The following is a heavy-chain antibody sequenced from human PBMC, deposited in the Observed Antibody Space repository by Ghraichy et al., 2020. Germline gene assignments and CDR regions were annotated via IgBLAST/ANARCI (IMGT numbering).Heavy chain of an antibody. J-gene: IGHJ4*02. CDR1: GFTVSSSY. D-gene: IGHD6-13*01. Sequence: GGSLRLSCAASGFTVSSSYMTWVRQAPGRGLEWLSVIYSGGTTYYADSVKGRFTISRDNSRNTLYLQMNSLRAEDTAVYYCARWSGSTWSIDHWGQGSLVTVSS. V-gene: IGHV3-66*01. CDR2: IYSGGTT. CDR3: ARWSGSTWSIDH.